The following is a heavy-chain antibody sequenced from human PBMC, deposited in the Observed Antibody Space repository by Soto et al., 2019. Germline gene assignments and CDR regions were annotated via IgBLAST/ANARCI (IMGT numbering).Heavy chain of an antibody. CDR1: GYTLISYG. D-gene: IGHD3-10*01. CDR2: ISAYNGKT. J-gene: IGHJ3*02. V-gene: IGHV1-18*01. CDR3: ARQIMVRGVIECYAFDI. Sequence: ASVKVSCKASGYTLISYGISWLRQAPGQGLEWMGWISAYNGKTNYAQKLQGRVTMTTDTSTSTAYMELRSLRSDDTAVYYCARQIMVRGVIECYAFDIWGQGTMVTVSS.